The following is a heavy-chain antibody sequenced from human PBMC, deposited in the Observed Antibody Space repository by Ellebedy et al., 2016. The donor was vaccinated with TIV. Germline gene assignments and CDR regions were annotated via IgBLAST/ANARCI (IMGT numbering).Heavy chain of an antibody. CDR3: ARVRQTVYYDY. CDR1: GFTFSSYA. V-gene: IGHV3-23*01. D-gene: IGHD3-10*01. Sequence: PGGSLRLSCAASGFTFSSYAMTWVRQDPGKGLEWVSSISGSGDRTYYTDSVKGRFTISRDNSKNTLYLEMNSLRAEDTALYYCARVRQTVYYDYWGQGTLVTVSS. CDR2: ISGSGDRT. J-gene: IGHJ4*02.